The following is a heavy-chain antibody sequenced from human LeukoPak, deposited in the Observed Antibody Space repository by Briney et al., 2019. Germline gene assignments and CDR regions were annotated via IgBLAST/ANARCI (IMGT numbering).Heavy chain of an antibody. Sequence: PGGSLRLSCAVSGFAFGSEAMSWVRQAPGKGLEWVGRIKSKTDGGTTDYAAPVKGRFTISRDDSKNTLYLQMNSLKTEDTAVYYCTTGTLNYNWNDYGSPFNWGQGTLVTVSS. D-gene: IGHD1-20*01. CDR2: IKSKTDGGTT. CDR3: TTGTLNYNWNDYGSPFN. J-gene: IGHJ4*02. CDR1: GFAFGSEA. V-gene: IGHV3-15*01.